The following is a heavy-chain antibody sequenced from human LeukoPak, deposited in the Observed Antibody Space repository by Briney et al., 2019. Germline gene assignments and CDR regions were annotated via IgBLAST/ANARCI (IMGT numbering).Heavy chain of an antibody. J-gene: IGHJ4*02. CDR1: GFTFSSYA. CDR3: ARDWQGIAAGALDY. V-gene: IGHV3-30*01. D-gene: IGHD6-13*01. CDR2: ISYDGSNK. Sequence: PGRSLRLSCAASGFTFSSYAMHWVRQAPGKGLEWVAVISYDGSNKYYADSVKGRFTISRDNSKNTLYLQMNSLRAEDTAVYYCARDWQGIAAGALDYWGQGTLVTVSS.